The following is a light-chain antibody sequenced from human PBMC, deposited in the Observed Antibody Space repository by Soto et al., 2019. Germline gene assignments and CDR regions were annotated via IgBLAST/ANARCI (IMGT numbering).Light chain of an antibody. J-gene: IGKJ1*01. Sequence: EIVLTQSPGTLSLSPGERATLSCRASQSVSSYLAWYQHKPGQSPRLLIYGGSARATGIPARFSGGGSGAEYTLTISSLEPEDFAVYYCQQRSNWPPWTFGQGTKVDIK. CDR3: QQRSNWPPWT. CDR1: QSVSSY. CDR2: GGS. V-gene: IGKV3-11*01.